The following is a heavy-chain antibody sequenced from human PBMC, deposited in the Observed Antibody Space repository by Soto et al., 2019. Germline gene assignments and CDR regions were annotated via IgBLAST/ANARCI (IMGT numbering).Heavy chain of an antibody. J-gene: IGHJ6*02. D-gene: IGHD5-18*01. V-gene: IGHV1-69*01. Sequence: QVQLVQSGAEVQKPGSSVKVSCKASGGTFSSYAISWVRQAPGQGLEWMGGIIPIFGTANYAQKFQGRVTITADESTSTAYMELSSLRSEDTAVYYCASITAMVKHYYYGMDVWGQGTTVTVSS. CDR1: GGTFSSYA. CDR2: IIPIFGTA. CDR3: ASITAMVKHYYYGMDV.